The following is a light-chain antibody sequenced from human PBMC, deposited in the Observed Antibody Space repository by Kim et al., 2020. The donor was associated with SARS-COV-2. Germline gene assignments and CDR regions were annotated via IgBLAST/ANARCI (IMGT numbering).Light chain of an antibody. V-gene: IGKV3-20*01. Sequence: WSPGEMATLSCRASQSVGSSLLAWYQQKPGQAPRLLIYGAFKRVAGIPDRFSGSGSGTDFTLTISRPEPEDFAMYYCQQYGSTPYTFGQGTKLE. CDR2: GAF. CDR3: QQYGSTPYT. J-gene: IGKJ2*01. CDR1: QSVGSSL.